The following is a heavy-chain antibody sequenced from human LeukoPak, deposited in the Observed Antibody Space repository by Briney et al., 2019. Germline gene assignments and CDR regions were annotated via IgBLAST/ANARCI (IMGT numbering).Heavy chain of an antibody. CDR2: IRYDGSNK. CDR1: GFTFSSYG. D-gene: IGHD4-17*01. CDR3: ACLRGPSDY. Sequence: GGSLRLSCAASGFTFSSYGMHWVRQAPGKGLEWVASIRYDGSNKYYADSVKGRFTISRDNTKNSLYLQMDSLTADDTAVYFCACLRGPSDYWGQGTLVTVSS. V-gene: IGHV3-30*02. J-gene: IGHJ4*02.